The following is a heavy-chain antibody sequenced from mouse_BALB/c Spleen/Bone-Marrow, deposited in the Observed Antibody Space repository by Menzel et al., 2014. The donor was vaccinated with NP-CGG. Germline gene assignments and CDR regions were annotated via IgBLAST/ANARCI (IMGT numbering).Heavy chain of an antibody. J-gene: IGHJ4*01. CDR2: FYPGSFHM. CDR1: SYTFTDYI. Sequence: VQLQQSGAGLVKPGASVKLSCKAYSYTFTDYIIHWVKQRSGQGLEWTGWFYPGSFHMKYNEKFKKRATLTADKSSSTVYMELNRLTSKDSAVFFCARHEESGIYSEYLYAMDYWGQGTSVTVSS. V-gene: IGHV1-62-2*01. D-gene: IGHD2-4*01. CDR3: ARHEESGIYSEYLYAMDY.